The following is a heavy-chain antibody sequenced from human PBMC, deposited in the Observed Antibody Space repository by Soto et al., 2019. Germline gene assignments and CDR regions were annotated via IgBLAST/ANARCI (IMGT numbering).Heavy chain of an antibody. CDR3: ARVPVDTYMIYWSDP. CDR1: GGSVNTGDYY. CDR2: VYSGWST. D-gene: IGHD5-18*01. Sequence: QVQLQESGPGLVRPSETLSLTCSVSGGSVNTGDYYWTWIRQPPGKGLEWIGHVYSGWSTNHKPSRKSGVTISVDMTTDQFSLKLNSVTAADTAVYYCARVPVDTYMIYWSDPWGQGILVTVSS. J-gene: IGHJ5*02. V-gene: IGHV4-61*08.